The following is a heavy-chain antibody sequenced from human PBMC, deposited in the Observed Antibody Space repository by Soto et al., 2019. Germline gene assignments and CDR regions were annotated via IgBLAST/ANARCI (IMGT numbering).Heavy chain of an antibody. J-gene: IGHJ5*02. V-gene: IGHV1-18*01. CDR1: GYTFTSYG. Sequence: QVQLVQSGAEVKKPGASVKVSYKASGYTFTSYGISWVRQAPGQGLEWMGWINSYNGNTNYAQKRQGRVTMTTDTSTSTAYMELRSLRSDDTAVYYCAGEPVAGIWFDPWGQGTLVTVSS. CDR3: AGEPVAGIWFDP. D-gene: IGHD6-19*01. CDR2: INSYNGNT.